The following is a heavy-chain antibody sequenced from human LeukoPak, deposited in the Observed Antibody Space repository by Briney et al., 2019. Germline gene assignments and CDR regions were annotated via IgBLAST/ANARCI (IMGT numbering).Heavy chain of an antibody. CDR3: ARDFAGWGYFDL. D-gene: IGHD3-9*01. V-gene: IGHV3-48*01. J-gene: IGHJ2*01. CDR1: GVTFSSYS. CDR2: ISTGSSTI. Sequence: GGSLRLSCAASGVTFSSYSTNWVRRAPGKGLEWVSHISTGSSTIYYADSVKGRFTISRDNAKNSLYLQMNSLRAEDTAVYYCARDFAGWGYFDLWGRGTQVTVSS.